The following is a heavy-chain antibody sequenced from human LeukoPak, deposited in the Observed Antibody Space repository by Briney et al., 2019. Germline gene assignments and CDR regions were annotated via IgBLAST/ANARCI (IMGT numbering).Heavy chain of an antibody. J-gene: IGHJ4*02. CDR3: ARDRPYYESSGSSV. Sequence: SETLSLTCTVSGVSISSYYWSWIRQPPGKGLEWIGYIYYSGSANYNPSLKSRVTISVDTSKNQFSLKLSSVTAADTAVYYCARDRPYYESSGSSVWGQGTLVTVSS. CDR1: GVSISSYY. D-gene: IGHD3-22*01. CDR2: IYYSGSA. V-gene: IGHV4-59*01.